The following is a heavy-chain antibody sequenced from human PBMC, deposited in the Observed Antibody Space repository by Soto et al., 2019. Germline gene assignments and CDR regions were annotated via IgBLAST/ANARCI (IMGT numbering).Heavy chain of an antibody. Sequence: GGSLRLSCAASRFMFSSYWMHWVRQAPGKGLVWVSRINSDGGTTTYADSVKGRFTISRDNSKNTLYLQMNSLRAEDTAVYYCAGGYSYGYYYYGMDVWGQGTTVTVSS. D-gene: IGHD5-18*01. CDR2: INSDGGTT. CDR3: AGGYSYGYYYYGMDV. V-gene: IGHV3-74*01. J-gene: IGHJ6*02. CDR1: RFMFSSYW.